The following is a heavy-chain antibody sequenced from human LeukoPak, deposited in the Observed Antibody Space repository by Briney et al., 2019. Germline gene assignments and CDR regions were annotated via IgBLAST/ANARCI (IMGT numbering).Heavy chain of an antibody. J-gene: IGHJ6*02. V-gene: IGHV4-59*12. Sequence: SETLSLTCTVSGSSMSSYYWSWIRQPPGKGLEWIGYIYYSGSTNYNPSLKSRITISVDTSKNQFSLKLSSVTAADTAVYYCARGNYYDSSGYYHYRYYYYGMDVWGQGTTVTVSS. CDR1: GSSMSSYY. CDR2: IYYSGST. D-gene: IGHD3-22*01. CDR3: ARGNYYDSSGYYHYRYYYYGMDV.